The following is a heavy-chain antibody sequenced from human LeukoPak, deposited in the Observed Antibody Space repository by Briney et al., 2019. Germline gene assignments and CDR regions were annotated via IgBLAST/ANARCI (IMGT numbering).Heavy chain of an antibody. J-gene: IGHJ4*02. CDR1: GFTCRNNW. V-gene: IGHV3-7*01. CDR2: INRGGSVK. CDR3: ARTDTTSDGFLDY. Sequence: GSLILSCAAAGFTCRNNWMTLVRQAPGKVLELVANINRGGSVKKYVYSVKGRFTIYSDNAENSLYMQMTSLRAGDPAVYFCARTDTTSDGFLDYWGPGILVTVSS. D-gene: IGHD1-1*01.